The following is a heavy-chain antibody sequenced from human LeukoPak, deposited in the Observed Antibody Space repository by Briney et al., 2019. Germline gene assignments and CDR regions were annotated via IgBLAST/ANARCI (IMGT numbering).Heavy chain of an antibody. V-gene: IGHV4-38-2*02. J-gene: IGHJ4*02. D-gene: IGHD6-19*01. CDR3: AREWGSGYYFDY. CDR2: IYHSGST. CDR1: GYSISSGYY. Sequence: SETLSLTCTVSGYSISSGYYWGWIRQPPGKGLEWIVRIYHSGSTYYNPSLKSRVTISVDTSKNQFSLKLSSVTAADTAVYYCAREWGSGYYFDYWGQGTLVTVSS.